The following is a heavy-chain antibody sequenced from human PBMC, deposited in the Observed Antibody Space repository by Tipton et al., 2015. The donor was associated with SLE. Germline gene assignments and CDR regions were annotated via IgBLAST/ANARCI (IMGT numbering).Heavy chain of an antibody. J-gene: IGHJ6*02. V-gene: IGHV4-30-2*01. CDR3: ARGRGIAVAGTYYYYGMDV. CDR2: INHSGST. CDR1: GGPISSGGYS. D-gene: IGHD6-19*01. Sequence: TLSLTCAVSGGPISSGGYSWSWIRQPPGKGLEWIGEINHSGSTNYNPSLKSRVTISADTSKNQFSLKLSSVTAADTAVYYCARGRGIAVAGTYYYYGMDVWGQGTTVTVSS.